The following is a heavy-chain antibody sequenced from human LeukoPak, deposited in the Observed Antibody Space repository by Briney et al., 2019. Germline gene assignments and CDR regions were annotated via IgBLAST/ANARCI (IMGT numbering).Heavy chain of an antibody. J-gene: IGHJ6*02. CDR3: ARDESVGDYVWGSYRYLTGYYGMDV. D-gene: IGHD3-16*02. V-gene: IGHV1-2*02. CDR2: INPNSGGT. CDR1: GYTFTVYY. Sequence: GASVKVSFKASGYTFTVYYMHWVRQAPGQGLEWMGWINPNSGGTNYAQKFQGRVTMTRDTSISTAYMELSRLRSDDTAVYYCARDESVGDYVWGSYRYLTGYYGMDVWGQGTTVTVSS.